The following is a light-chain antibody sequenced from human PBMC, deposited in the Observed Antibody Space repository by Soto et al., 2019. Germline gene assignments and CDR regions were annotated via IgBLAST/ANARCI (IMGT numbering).Light chain of an antibody. CDR3: NSYAGYNNFV. Sequence: QSALTHPPSASGSPRQTVTISSTGTSSDSGGYNYVSWYQHHPGKAPRLLIYEVFKRPSGVPNRFSGSKSGNGAYLTVSGLQADDQADYYCNSYAGYNNFVFGTGNKVTVL. J-gene: IGLJ1*01. CDR2: EVF. CDR1: SSDSGGYNY. V-gene: IGLV2-8*01.